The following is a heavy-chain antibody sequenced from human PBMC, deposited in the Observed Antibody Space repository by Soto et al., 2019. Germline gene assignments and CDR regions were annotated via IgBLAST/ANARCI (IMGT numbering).Heavy chain of an antibody. Sequence: GGSLRLSCAASGFTFSSYAMSWVRQAPGKGLEWVSAISGSGGSTYYADSVKGRFTISRDNSKNTLYLQMNSLRAEDTAVYYCAKDRLDGSLLQRNWFDPWGQGTLVTVSS. CDR1: GFTFSSYA. D-gene: IGHD1-26*01. CDR2: ISGSGGST. CDR3: AKDRLDGSLLQRNWFDP. J-gene: IGHJ5*02. V-gene: IGHV3-23*01.